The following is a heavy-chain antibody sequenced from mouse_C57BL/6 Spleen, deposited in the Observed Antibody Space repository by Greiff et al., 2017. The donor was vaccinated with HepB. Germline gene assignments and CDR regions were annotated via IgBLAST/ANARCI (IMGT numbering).Heavy chain of an antibody. CDR2: ISSGGSYT. J-gene: IGHJ2*01. CDR3: ASSDGYYFDY. D-gene: IGHD2-3*01. CDR1: GFTFSSYG. V-gene: IGHV5-6*01. Sequence: EVKLVESGGDLVKPGGSLKLSCAASGFTFSSYGMSWVRQTPDKRLEWVATISSGGSYTYYPDSVKGRFTISRDNAKNTLYLQMSSLKSEDTAMYYCASSDGYYFDYWGQGTTLTVSS.